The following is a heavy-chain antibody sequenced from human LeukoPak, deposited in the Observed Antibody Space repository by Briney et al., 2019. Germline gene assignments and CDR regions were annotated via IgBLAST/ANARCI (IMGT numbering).Heavy chain of an antibody. V-gene: IGHV1-69*13. CDR1: GGTFSSYA. CDR3: ARGPPNWGFDY. Sequence: WASVKVSCKASGGTFSSYAISWVRQAPGQGLEWMGGIIPIFGTANYAQKFQGRVTITADESTSTAYMELSSLRSEDTAVYSCARGPPNWGFDYWGQGTLVTVPS. J-gene: IGHJ4*02. CDR2: IIPIFGTA. D-gene: IGHD7-27*01.